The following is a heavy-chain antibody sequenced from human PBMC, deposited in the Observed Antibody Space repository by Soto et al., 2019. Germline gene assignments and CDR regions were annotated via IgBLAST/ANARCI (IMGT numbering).Heavy chain of an antibody. V-gene: IGHV4-31*03. CDR2: IYYSGST. Sequence: SDTLSLTFTVSGDSISSSSYYWVWIRPLPGKGLEWIGYIYYSGSTYYNPSLKSRVTISVDTSKNQFSLKLNSVTAADTAVYYCATRTDYYYGSGSLGGMDVWGQGTTVT. D-gene: IGHD3-10*01. CDR1: GDSISSSSYY. CDR3: ATRTDYYYGSGSLGGMDV. J-gene: IGHJ6*02.